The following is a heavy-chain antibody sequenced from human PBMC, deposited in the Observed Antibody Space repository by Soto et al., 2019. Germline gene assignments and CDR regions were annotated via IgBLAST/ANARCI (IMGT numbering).Heavy chain of an antibody. V-gene: IGHV3-21*01. CDR3: ARDSLYYGDYWDNWYFDL. Sequence: GGSLRPSCAASGFTFSSYSMNWVRQAPGKGLEWVSSISSSSSYIYYGDSVKGRFTISRDNAKNSLYLQMNSLRAEVTAEYYCARDSLYYGDYWDNWYFDLWGRGTLVTVSS. J-gene: IGHJ2*01. CDR2: ISSSSSYI. CDR1: GFTFSSYS. D-gene: IGHD4-17*01.